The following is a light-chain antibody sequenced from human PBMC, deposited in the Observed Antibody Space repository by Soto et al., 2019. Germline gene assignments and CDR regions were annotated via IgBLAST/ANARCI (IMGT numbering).Light chain of an antibody. Sequence: DIVMPQSPLSLPVTPGEPASISCRSSQSLLHSSGYSYLDWYLQKPGQSPHLLIYLGSNRASGVPDRFSGSGSGTDFTLKISRVEAEDVGLYYCMQALQTPLTFGGGTKVEI. V-gene: IGKV2-28*01. CDR1: QSLLHSSGYSY. CDR3: MQALQTPLT. CDR2: LGS. J-gene: IGKJ4*01.